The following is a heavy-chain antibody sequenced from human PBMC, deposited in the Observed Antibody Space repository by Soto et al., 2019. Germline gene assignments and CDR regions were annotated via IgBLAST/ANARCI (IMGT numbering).Heavy chain of an antibody. J-gene: IGHJ5*02. V-gene: IGHV4-34*01. CDR2: INHSGST. Sequence: QVQLQQWGAGLLKPSETLSLTCAVYGGSFSGYYWSWIRQPPGKGLEWIGEINHSGSTNYNPSLKSRVTISVDTSKNQFSLKLSSVTAADTAVYYCAREGRGSSSRSFDPWGQGTLVTVSS. CDR1: GGSFSGYY. D-gene: IGHD6-6*01. CDR3: AREGRGSSSRSFDP.